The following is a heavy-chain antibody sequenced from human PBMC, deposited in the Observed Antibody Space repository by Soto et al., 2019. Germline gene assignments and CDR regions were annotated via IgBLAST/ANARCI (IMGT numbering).Heavy chain of an antibody. CDR2: IYYSGST. V-gene: IGHV4-31*03. CDR3: ARAYGDSLYYYYGMDV. D-gene: IGHD4-17*01. J-gene: IGHJ6*02. Sequence: QVQLQESGPGLVKPSQTLSLTCTVSGGSISSGGYYWSWIRQHPGKGLEWIGYIYYSGSTYYNPSLKSRFTISVDTSKNQFSLKLSSVTAADTAVYYCARAYGDSLYYYYGMDVWGQGTTVTVSS. CDR1: GGSISSGGYY.